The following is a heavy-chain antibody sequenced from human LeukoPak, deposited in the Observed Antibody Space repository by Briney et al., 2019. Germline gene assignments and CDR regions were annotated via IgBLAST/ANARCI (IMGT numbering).Heavy chain of an antibody. CDR2: IQEDGSDK. Sequence: GGSLRLSCAASGFTFSSYSMNWVRQAPGKGLEWVANIQEDGSDKHYVDSVRGRFTISRDNAKNSLYLQINSLKAEDTAVYYCAKNFDPWFGELLSVFDYWGQGTLVTVSS. CDR1: GFTFSSYS. CDR3: AKNFDPWFGELLSVFDY. V-gene: IGHV3-7*01. D-gene: IGHD3-10*01. J-gene: IGHJ4*02.